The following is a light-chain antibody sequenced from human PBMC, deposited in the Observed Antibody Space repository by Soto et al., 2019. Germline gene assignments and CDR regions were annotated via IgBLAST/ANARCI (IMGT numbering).Light chain of an antibody. CDR1: ESVSSS. Sequence: EIVLTPSPATLSLSPGERATLSCRASESVSSSLACYQPKPGQAPSLLIYDPSNRATGIPARFSGGGSGTDFTLTISRRGSEDLGVYYSPQRRNWPTVFTFGPGTKVDI. J-gene: IGKJ3*01. V-gene: IGKV3-11*01. CDR2: DPS. CDR3: PQRRNWPTVFT.